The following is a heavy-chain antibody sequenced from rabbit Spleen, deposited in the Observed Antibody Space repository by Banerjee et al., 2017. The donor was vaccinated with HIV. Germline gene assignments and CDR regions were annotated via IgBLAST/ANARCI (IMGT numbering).Heavy chain of an antibody. CDR1: GFSFSNKAV. CDR3: ARDTGSSFSSYGMDL. D-gene: IGHD8-1*01. Sequence: QSLEESGGDLVKPGASLTLTCTASGFSFSNKAVMCWVRQAPGKGLEWIACINAVTGKAVYASWAKGRFTISKTSSTVDLKMTSLTAADTATYFCARDTGSSFSSYGMDLWGQGTLVT. V-gene: IGHV1S40*01. CDR2: INAVTGKA. J-gene: IGHJ6*01.